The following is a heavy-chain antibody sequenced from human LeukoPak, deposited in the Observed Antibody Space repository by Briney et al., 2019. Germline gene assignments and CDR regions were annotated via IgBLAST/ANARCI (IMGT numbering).Heavy chain of an antibody. CDR1: GGSISSSSYY. CDR2: IYYSGST. V-gene: IGHV4-39*01. Sequence: SETLSLTCTVSGGSISSSSYYWGWIRQPPGKGLEWIGSIYYSGSTYYNPSLKSRVTISVDTSKNQFSLKLSSVTAADTAVYYCARFEWDHYFDYWGQGTLVTVSS. J-gene: IGHJ4*02. CDR3: ARFEWDHYFDY. D-gene: IGHD1-26*01.